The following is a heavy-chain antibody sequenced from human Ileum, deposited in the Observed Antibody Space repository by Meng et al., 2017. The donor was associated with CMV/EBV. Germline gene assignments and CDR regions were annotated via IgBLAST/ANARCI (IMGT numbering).Heavy chain of an antibody. CDR2: IKTDGSST. Sequence: FTFSNHWMHWVRQAPGKGLVWVSRIKTDGSSTSYADSVKGRFTISRDNAKNTLYLQMDSLRDEDTAVYYCTRDFNRDTYGYTGYALDYWGRGTLVTVS. J-gene: IGHJ4*02. V-gene: IGHV3-74*01. CDR3: TRDFNRDTYGYTGYALDY. D-gene: IGHD3-9*01. CDR1: FTFSNHW.